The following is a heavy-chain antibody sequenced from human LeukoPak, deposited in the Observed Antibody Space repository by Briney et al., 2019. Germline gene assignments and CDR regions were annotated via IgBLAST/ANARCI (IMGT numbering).Heavy chain of an antibody. J-gene: IGHJ3*02. Sequence: KLSCKPSGGPFSSYAISWVRQAAGHGREWRGGIIPIFGTANYAQRFQGRVPITKDESTRTAYMELSSLRSEDTAVYYCARGLDFVVVPAAIGGDAFDIWGQGTMVTVSS. CDR1: GGPFSSYA. V-gene: IGHV1-69*05. CDR3: ARGLDFVVVPAAIGGDAFDI. CDR2: IIPIFGTA. D-gene: IGHD2-2*02.